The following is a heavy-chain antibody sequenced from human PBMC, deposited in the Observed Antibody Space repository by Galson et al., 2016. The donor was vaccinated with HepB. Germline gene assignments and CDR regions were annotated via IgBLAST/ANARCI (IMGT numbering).Heavy chain of an antibody. CDR3: ARGDGPGSFLIDY. Sequence: SLRLSCAASGFAFNSYAVHWVRQAPGKGLEWVAIISYDGTTQHYAGSVRGRFTVSRDNSKNTEYMQMNSLRPEDAAVYYCARGDGPGSFLIDYWGQGTPVTVSS. J-gene: IGHJ4*02. CDR1: GFAFNSYA. D-gene: IGHD3-10*01. CDR2: ISYDGTTQ. V-gene: IGHV3-30-3*01.